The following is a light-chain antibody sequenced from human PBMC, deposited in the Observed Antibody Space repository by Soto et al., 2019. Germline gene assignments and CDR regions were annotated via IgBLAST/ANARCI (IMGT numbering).Light chain of an antibody. V-gene: IGKV1-39*01. CDR2: AAS. CDR3: PQSYSSPWT. J-gene: IGKJ1*01. Sequence: DIQMTQSPSSLSASVGDRVTITCRASQTITNYLNWYQQKPGKAPKLLIYAASTLLSGVPSRLTGGGSGTDFTLTIDSLQPEDFATYFCPQSYSSPWTFGQGTKVEI. CDR1: QTITNY.